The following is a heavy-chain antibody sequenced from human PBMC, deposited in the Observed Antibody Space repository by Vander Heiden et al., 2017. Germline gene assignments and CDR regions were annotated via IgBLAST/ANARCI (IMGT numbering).Heavy chain of an antibody. D-gene: IGHD3-22*01. CDR2: IIRILGTA. J-gene: IGHJ4*02. CDR3: TRWYYYDSSGYSYFDY. CDR1: GGTFKSDC. V-gene: IGHV1-69*01. Sequence: QVQLVQPGAAVRKPGSAVKASCKASGGTFKSDCITWVRQAPGQGLEWMGGIIRILGTANYAQKFQGRVALTADESTSTVYMELSSLRSEDTAVYYCTRWYYYDSSGYSYFDYWGQGTLVTVSS.